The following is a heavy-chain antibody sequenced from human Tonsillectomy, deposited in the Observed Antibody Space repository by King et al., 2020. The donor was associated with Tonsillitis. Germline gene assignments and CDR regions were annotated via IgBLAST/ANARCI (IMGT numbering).Heavy chain of an antibody. Sequence: VQLVESGGGGVQPGRSLRLSCAASGFTFSFYAMHWVRQAPGKELEWVALISYDGSDESYADSVKGRFTISRDNSKNTMYLQMNSLRAEDTAVYYCARYGGNSIFDYWGQGTLVTVSS. CDR1: GFTFSFYA. CDR2: ISYDGSDE. D-gene: IGHD4-23*01. CDR3: ARYGGNSIFDY. V-gene: IGHV3-30*01. J-gene: IGHJ4*02.